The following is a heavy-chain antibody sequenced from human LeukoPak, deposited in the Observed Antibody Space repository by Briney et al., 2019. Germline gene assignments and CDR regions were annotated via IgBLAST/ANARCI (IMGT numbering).Heavy chain of an antibody. J-gene: IGHJ4*02. Sequence: PSETQSLTCAVYGGSFSGYYWSWIRQPPGKGLEWIGEINHSGSTNYNPSLKSRVTISVDTSKNQFSLKLSSVTAADTAVYYCARTYYDILTGYYFDYWGQGTLVTVSS. CDR3: ARTYYDILTGYYFDY. CDR1: GGSFSGYY. CDR2: INHSGST. D-gene: IGHD3-9*01. V-gene: IGHV4-34*01.